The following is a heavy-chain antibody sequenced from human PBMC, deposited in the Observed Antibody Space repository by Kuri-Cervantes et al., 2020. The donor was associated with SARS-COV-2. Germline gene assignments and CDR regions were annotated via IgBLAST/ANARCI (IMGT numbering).Heavy chain of an antibody. J-gene: IGHJ3*02. V-gene: IGHV3-30*02. D-gene: IGHD4-17*01. Sequence: GGSLRLSCAASGFTFSSYGMHWVRQAPGKGLECVAFIRYDGSNKYYADSVKGRFTISRDNSKNTLYLQMNSLRAEDTAVYYCASTSGSTVTPLLLAFDIWGQGTMVTVSS. CDR3: ASTSGSTVTPLLLAFDI. CDR2: IRYDGSNK. CDR1: GFTFSSYG.